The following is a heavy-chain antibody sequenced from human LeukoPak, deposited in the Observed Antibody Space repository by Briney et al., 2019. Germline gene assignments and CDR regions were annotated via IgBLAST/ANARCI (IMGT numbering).Heavy chain of an antibody. J-gene: IGHJ4*02. Sequence: PSDTLSLTCAVYGGSFSGYYWSWIRQPPGKGLEWIGEINHSGSTNYNPSLKSRVTISVDTSKNQFSLKLSSVTAADTAVYYCARGRGYDFWSGYRYYFDYWGQGTLVTVSS. CDR2: INHSGST. V-gene: IGHV4-34*01. CDR1: GGSFSGYY. CDR3: ARGRGYDFWSGYRYYFDY. D-gene: IGHD3-3*01.